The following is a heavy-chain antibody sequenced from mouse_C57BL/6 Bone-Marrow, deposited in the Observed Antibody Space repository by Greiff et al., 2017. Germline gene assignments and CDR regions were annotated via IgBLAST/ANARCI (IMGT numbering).Heavy chain of an antibody. V-gene: IGHV5-12*01. CDR3: ARHLFDY. J-gene: IGHJ2*01. Sequence: EVKLQESGGGLVQPGGSLKLSCAASGFTFSDYYMYWVRQTPEKRLEWVAYISNGGGSTYYPDTVKGRFTISRDNAKNTLYLQMSRLKSEDTAMYYCARHLFDYWGQGTTLTVSS. CDR2: ISNGGGST. CDR1: GFTFSDYY.